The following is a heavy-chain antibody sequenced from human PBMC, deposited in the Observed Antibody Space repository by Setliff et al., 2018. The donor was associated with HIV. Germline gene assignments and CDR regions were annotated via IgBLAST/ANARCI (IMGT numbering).Heavy chain of an antibody. CDR3: ARESRIDFWSGYYRTFDI. V-gene: IGHV4-31*02. CDR1: GGSISSGGYY. J-gene: IGHJ3*02. Sequence: PSETLSLTCTVSGGSISSGGYYWSWIRQHPGKGLEWIGYIYYSGSTYYNPSLKGRVTISVDTSKNQFSLKLSSVTAADTAMYFCARESRIDFWSGYYRTFDIWGQGTMVTVSS. CDR2: IYYSGST. D-gene: IGHD3-3*01.